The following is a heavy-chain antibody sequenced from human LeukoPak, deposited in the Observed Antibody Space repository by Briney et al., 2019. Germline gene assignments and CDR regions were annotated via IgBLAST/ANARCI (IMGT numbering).Heavy chain of an antibody. CDR2: IYHSGST. Sequence: SQTLSLTCTVSGGSISSGGYYWSWIRQPPGKGLEWIGYIYHSGSTYYNPSLKSRVTISVDTSKNQFSLKLSSVTAADTAVYYCARRGSGWYEGAFDIWGQGTMVTVSS. D-gene: IGHD6-19*01. J-gene: IGHJ3*02. CDR3: ARRGSGWYEGAFDI. V-gene: IGHV4-30-2*01. CDR1: GGSISSGGYY.